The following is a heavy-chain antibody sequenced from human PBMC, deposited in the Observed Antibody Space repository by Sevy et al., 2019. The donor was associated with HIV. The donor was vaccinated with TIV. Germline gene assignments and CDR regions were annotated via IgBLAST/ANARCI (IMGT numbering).Heavy chain of an antibody. D-gene: IGHD2-2*01. CDR1: GFTFSSYA. CDR3: ARDRGIVVVPAATHYYYYGMDV. CDR2: ISYDGSNK. J-gene: IGHJ6*02. Sequence: GGSLRLSCAASGFTFSSYAMHWVRQAPGKGLEWVAVISYDGSNKYYADSVKGRFTISRDNSKNTLYLQMNSLRAEDTAVYYCARDRGIVVVPAATHYYYYGMDVWGQWTTVTVSS. V-gene: IGHV3-30*04.